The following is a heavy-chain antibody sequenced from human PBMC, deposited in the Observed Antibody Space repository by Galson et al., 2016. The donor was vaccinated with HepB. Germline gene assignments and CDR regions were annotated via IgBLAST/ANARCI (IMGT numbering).Heavy chain of an antibody. D-gene: IGHD3-10*01. CDR1: GASIRRYY. Sequence: SETLSLTCTVSGASIRRYYWSWIRQSPGKGLEWIGFIYHLGNTDYNPSLESRVTISPDTSKSLFSLIVRSVTAADTAFYYCATITFAHGFDIWGQGAAVTVSS. J-gene: IGHJ3*02. V-gene: IGHV4-59*12. CDR2: IYHLGNT. CDR3: ATITFAHGFDI.